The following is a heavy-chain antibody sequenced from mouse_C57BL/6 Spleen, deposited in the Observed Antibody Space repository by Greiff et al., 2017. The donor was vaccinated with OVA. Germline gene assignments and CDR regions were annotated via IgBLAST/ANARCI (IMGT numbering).Heavy chain of an antibody. CDR2: IRSKSNNYAT. CDR3: MRTYYYGSSSFAC. CDR1: GFSFNTYA. J-gene: IGHJ3*01. D-gene: IGHD1-1*01. Sequence: EVKLMESGGGLVQPKGSLKLSCAASGFSFNTYAMNWVRQAPGKGLEWVARIRSKSNNYATYYADSVKDRFTISRDDSESMLYLQMNNSKTKGTAMYYCMRTYYYGSSSFACRGKRTLVT. V-gene: IGHV10-1*01.